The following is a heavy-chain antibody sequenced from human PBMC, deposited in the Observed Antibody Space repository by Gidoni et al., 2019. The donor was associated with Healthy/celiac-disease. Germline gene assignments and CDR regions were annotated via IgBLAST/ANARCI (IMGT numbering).Heavy chain of an antibody. V-gene: IGHV3-9*01. Sequence: EVQLVESGGGLVQPGRCLRSCCAASGLPFAAYAMNGVRQDPGKGTEWVSVNRWNSGSIGYADSVKGRFTISRDNAKNSLYLQMNSLRAEDTALYYCAKDITPCGYYDSSAPDYWGQGTLVTVSS. D-gene: IGHD3-22*01. CDR3: AKDITPCGYYDSSAPDY. J-gene: IGHJ4*02. CDR2: NRWNSGSI. CDR1: GLPFAAYA.